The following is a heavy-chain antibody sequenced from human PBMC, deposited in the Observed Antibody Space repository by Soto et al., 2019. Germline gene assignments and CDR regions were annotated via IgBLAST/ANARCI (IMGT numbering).Heavy chain of an antibody. Sequence: QVQLVQSGAEVKKHVSSVKVACKASGGIFSSYTISWVRQAPGQGLEWMGRIIPILGIANYAQKFQGRVTITADKSTSTAYMELISLRYEDTAVYYSARARDSWRFDYWGQGTLVTVSS. V-gene: IGHV1-69*02. J-gene: IGHJ4*02. CDR3: ARARDSWRFDY. CDR2: IIPILGIA. CDR1: GGIFSSYT. D-gene: IGHD6-13*01.